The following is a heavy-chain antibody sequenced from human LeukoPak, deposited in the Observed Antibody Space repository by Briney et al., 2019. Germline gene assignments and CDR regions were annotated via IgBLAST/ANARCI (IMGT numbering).Heavy chain of an antibody. CDR3: AKSGGYGLIDY. CDR2: IYSSGST. V-gene: IGHV4-39*01. D-gene: IGHD1-26*01. CDR1: GASISGSGYY. Sequence: SETLSLTCAVSGASISGSGYYWGWIRQPPGKGLEWIGNIYSSGSTCYNASLQSRVAISIDTSKNQFSLRLNSVTAADTAMYYCAKSGGYGLIDYWGQGTRVTVSS. J-gene: IGHJ4*02.